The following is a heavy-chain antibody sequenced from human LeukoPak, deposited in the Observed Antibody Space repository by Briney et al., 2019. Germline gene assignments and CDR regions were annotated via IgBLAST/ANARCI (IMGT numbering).Heavy chain of an antibody. J-gene: IGHJ4*02. Sequence: TLSLTCTVSGGSISSGGYYWSWIRQHPGKGLEWIGYIYYSGSTYYNPSLKSRVTISVDTSKNQFSLKLSSVTAADTAVYYCARGRQDYDSSGYDQYFDYWGQGTLVTVSS. CDR3: ARGRQDYDSSGYDQYFDY. CDR2: IYYSGST. V-gene: IGHV4-31*03. D-gene: IGHD3-22*01. CDR1: GGSISSGGYY.